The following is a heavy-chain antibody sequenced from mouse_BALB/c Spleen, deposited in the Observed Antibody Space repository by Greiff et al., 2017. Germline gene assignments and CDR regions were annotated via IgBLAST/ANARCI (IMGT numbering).Heavy chain of an antibody. CDR3: ANPDY. D-gene: IGHD6-1*01. J-gene: IGHJ2*01. CDR2: IYPGSGST. Sequence: VQLQQPGAELVKPGTSVKLSCKASGYNFTSYWINWVKLRPGQGLEWIGDIYPGSGSTNYNEKFKSKATLTVDTSSSTAYMQLSSLASEDSALYYCANPDYWGQGTTLTVSS. V-gene: IGHV1-55*01. CDR1: GYNFTSYW.